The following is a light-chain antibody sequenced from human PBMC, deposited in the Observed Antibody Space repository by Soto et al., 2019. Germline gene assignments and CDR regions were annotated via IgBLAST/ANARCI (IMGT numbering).Light chain of an antibody. CDR3: QQYSLYWT. CDR2: KAS. V-gene: IGKV1-5*03. J-gene: IGKJ1*01. Sequence: DIQMTQSPSTLSASEGDTVTITCRASQSIRSWLAWYQQKPGKAPKLLIYKASTLESGVPSRFSGSGSGTEFTLTISSLQPDDFASYYCQQYSLYWTFGQGTKVEIK. CDR1: QSIRSW.